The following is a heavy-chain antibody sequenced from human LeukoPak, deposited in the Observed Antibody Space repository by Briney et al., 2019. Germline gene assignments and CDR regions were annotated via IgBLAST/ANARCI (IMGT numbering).Heavy chain of an antibody. J-gene: IGHJ4*02. Sequence: ASAKVSCKASGYTFTSYGISWVRQAPGQGLEWMGWISAYNGNTNYAQKLQGRVTMTTDTSTSTAYMELRSLRSDDTAVYYCAGGIYDILTGYPEYFDYWGQGTLVTVSS. D-gene: IGHD3-9*01. CDR1: GYTFTSYG. V-gene: IGHV1-18*01. CDR3: AGGIYDILTGYPEYFDY. CDR2: ISAYNGNT.